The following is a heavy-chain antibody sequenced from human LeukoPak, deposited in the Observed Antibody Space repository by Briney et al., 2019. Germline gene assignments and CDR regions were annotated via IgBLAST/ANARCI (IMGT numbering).Heavy chain of an antibody. D-gene: IGHD3-3*01. CDR2: IYYSGST. J-gene: IGHJ6*02. CDR1: GGSISSGGYY. V-gene: IGHV4-31*03. CDR3: AREANFWSGRAYMDV. Sequence: SQTLSLTCTVSGGSISSGGYYWSWIRQHPGKGLEWIGYIYYSGSTYYNPSLKSRVTISVDTSKNQFSLKLSSVTAADTAVYYCAREANFWSGRAYMDVWGQGTTVTVSS.